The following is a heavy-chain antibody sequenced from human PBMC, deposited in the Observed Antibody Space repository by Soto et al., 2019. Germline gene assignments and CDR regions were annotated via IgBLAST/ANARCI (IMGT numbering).Heavy chain of an antibody. J-gene: IGHJ3*02. V-gene: IGHV4-30-4*01. Sequence: SETLSLTCTVSGGSISSGDYYWSRIRQPPGKGLEWIGYIYYSGSTYYNPSLKSRVTISVDTSKNQFSLKLSSVTAADTAVYYCARSNDSSGLRMSAFDIWGQGTMVTVSS. D-gene: IGHD3-22*01. CDR2: IYYSGST. CDR3: ARSNDSSGLRMSAFDI. CDR1: GGSISSGDYY.